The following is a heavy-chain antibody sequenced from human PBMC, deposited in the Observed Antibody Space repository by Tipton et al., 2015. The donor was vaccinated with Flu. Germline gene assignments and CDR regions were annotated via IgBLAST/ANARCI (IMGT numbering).Heavy chain of an antibody. V-gene: IGHV4-61*01. CDR2: VSYSGST. Sequence: TLSLTCTVSGGSVSSGTYYWSWIRQPPGKGLEYIGYVSYSGSTDYSPSLKSRVTVSVDTSKNQFSLILSSVTAADTAVYYCARSATERITIFGVVIYPDYWGQGALVTVSS. CDR3: ARSATERITIFGVVIYPDY. CDR1: GGSVSSGTYY. D-gene: IGHD3-3*01. J-gene: IGHJ4*02.